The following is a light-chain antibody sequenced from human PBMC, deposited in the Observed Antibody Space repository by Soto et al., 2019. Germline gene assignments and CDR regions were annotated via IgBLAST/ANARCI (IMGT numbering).Light chain of an antibody. Sequence: DRKRAESGSSVYGCGGGSVTITCRDSQTSSSWLAWYQQKPGKAPKLLIYKASTLKSGVPSRFSGIRSGTELRLSTTSLPLHHIRTYYLQPPNTDSEAFARGTKVDIK. J-gene: IGKJ2*01. CDR1: QTSSSW. CDR2: KAS. V-gene: IGKV1-5*03. CDR3: QPPNTDSEA.